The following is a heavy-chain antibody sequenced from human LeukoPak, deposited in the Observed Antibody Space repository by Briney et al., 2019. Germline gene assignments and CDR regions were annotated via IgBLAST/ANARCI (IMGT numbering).Heavy chain of an antibody. Sequence: ASVKVSCKASGYTFTGYYMHWVRQAPGQGLEWMGWINPNSGGTNYAQKFQGRVTMTRDTSISTAYMELSRLRSDDTAVYYCARVRRYKYALGYYYYYMDVWGKGTTVTVSS. D-gene: IGHD5-24*01. CDR2: INPNSGGT. CDR1: GYTFTGYY. J-gene: IGHJ6*03. V-gene: IGHV1-2*02. CDR3: ARVRRYKYALGYYYYYMDV.